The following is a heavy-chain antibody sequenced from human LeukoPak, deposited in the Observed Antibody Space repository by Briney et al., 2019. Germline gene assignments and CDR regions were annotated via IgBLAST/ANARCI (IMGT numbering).Heavy chain of an antibody. J-gene: IGHJ5*01. CDR1: GYIFTGYY. CDR3: AKGRAGGQYRGYDYA. D-gene: IGHD5-12*01. CDR2: INPNNGDT. V-gene: IGHV1-2*02. Sequence: ASVYVSCKASGYIFTGYYMHWVRQAPGQGLEWMGWINPNNGDTDYAQKFQGRVTMTRDTSISTGYMELSRLRSDDTAVYYCAKGRAGGQYRGYDYASGHGTLLTVSS.